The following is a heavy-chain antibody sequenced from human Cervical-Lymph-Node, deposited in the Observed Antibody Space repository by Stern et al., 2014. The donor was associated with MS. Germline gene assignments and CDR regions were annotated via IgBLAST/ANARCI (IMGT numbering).Heavy chain of an antibody. D-gene: IGHD3-3*01. CDR2: ISGSGGST. V-gene: IGHV3-23*04. Sequence: EVQLVESGGGLVQPGGSLRLSCAASGFTFSSYAMSWVRQAPGKGLEWVSAISGSGGSTYYADSVKGRFTISRDNSKNTLYLQMNSLRAEDTAVYYCAKGSDYDFWSGYLLDYWGQGTLVTVSS. J-gene: IGHJ4*02. CDR1: GFTFSSYA. CDR3: AKGSDYDFWSGYLLDY.